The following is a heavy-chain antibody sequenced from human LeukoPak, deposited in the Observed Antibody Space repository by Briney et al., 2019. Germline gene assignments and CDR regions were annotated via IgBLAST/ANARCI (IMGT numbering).Heavy chain of an antibody. D-gene: IGHD6-19*01. V-gene: IGHV3-7*03. J-gene: IGHJ4*02. CDR3: ARDSCWFRFDY. CDR1: GFTFSSFW. CDR2: IKEDGSQK. Sequence: PGGSLRLSCAASGFTFSSFWMTWVRQAPGKGLEWVANIKEDGSQKYYVDSVKGRFTISRDNAKNSLFLQTNSLRVDDTAVYYGARDSCWFRFDYWGQGTLVTVSS.